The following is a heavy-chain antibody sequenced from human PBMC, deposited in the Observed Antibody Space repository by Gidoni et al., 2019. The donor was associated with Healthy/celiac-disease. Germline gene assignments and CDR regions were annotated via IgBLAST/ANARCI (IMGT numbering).Heavy chain of an antibody. Sequence: QVQLVESGGGVVQPGRALRLSCAASGFTFSSSAMHWVRQAPGKGLEWVAVISYDGSNKYYADSVKGRFTISRDNSKNTLYLQMNSLRAEDTAVYYCASSVVAASYYYYGMDVWGQGTTVTVSS. CDR2: ISYDGSNK. CDR3: ASSVVAASYYYYGMDV. D-gene: IGHD2-15*01. J-gene: IGHJ6*02. V-gene: IGHV3-30*01. CDR1: GFTFSSSA.